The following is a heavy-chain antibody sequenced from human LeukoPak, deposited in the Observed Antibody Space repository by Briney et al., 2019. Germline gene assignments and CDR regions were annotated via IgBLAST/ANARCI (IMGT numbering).Heavy chain of an antibody. Sequence: GGSLRLSCAASGFTFSDYHMSWIRQAPGKGLEWVSYISNSGSTIYYADSVKGRFTISRDNAKNSLYLQMNSLRAEDTAVYYCARVRRTAMVFGYWGQGTLVTVSS. CDR1: GFTFSDYH. V-gene: IGHV3-11*04. D-gene: IGHD5-18*01. CDR2: ISNSGSTI. CDR3: ARVRRTAMVFGY. J-gene: IGHJ4*02.